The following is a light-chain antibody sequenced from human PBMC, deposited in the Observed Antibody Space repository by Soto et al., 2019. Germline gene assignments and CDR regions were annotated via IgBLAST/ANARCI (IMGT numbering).Light chain of an antibody. V-gene: IGLV2-14*03. J-gene: IGLJ1*01. Sequence: QSALTQPASVSGSPGQTITISCSGTSSDVGGYDYVSWYQHLPGKAPKVMIYDVSNRPSGVSNRCSASKSGNTAFLTISGLQPEDDAAYYYSSPSTSSALRYVFGTGTKLTVL. CDR2: DVS. CDR1: SSDVGGYDY. CDR3: SSPSTSSALRYV.